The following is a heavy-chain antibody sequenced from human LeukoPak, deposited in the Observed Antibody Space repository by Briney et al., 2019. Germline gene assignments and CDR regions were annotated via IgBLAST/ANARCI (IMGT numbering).Heavy chain of an antibody. CDR3: AGHKYYNFWGSFNWFDP. V-gene: IGHV4-39*01. CDR2: VYHSGST. J-gene: IGHJ5*02. CDR1: GASIINNNYY. D-gene: IGHD3-3*01. Sequence: SETLSLTCFVSGASIINNNYYWAWIRQPPGKGLVWIGSVYHSGSTSYNPSLKSRVTMSVDTSKNHLTLKLNSVTAADTAVYSCAGHKYYNFWGSFNWFDPWGQGILVTVSS.